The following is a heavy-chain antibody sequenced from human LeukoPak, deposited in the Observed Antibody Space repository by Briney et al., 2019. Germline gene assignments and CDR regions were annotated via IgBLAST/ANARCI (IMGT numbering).Heavy chain of an antibody. J-gene: IGHJ2*01. Sequence: GASVKVSCKASGYTFSGFYMHWVRQAPGQGLEWMGWINPNGGGTDYAQKFQGRVTMTRDTSISTVYMGLNRLTSDDTAVYYCARDRSRYFDLWGRGTLVTVSS. CDR2: INPNGGGT. CDR3: ARDRSRYFDL. CDR1: GYTFSGFY. V-gene: IGHV1-2*02.